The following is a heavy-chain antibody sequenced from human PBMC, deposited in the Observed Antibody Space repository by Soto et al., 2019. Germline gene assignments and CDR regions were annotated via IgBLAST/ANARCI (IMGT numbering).Heavy chain of an antibody. V-gene: IGHV3-7*01. J-gene: IGHJ4*02. CDR3: ARGGGGITDH. CDR2: IKEDGSNK. Sequence: EVQLVESGGGLVQPGGSLRLSCAASGFSFSTIWMSWVRQAPGKGLEWVATIKEDGSNKYYEDSVKGRFTVSRDNANDSLYLQMNSLRVDDTAVYYCARGGGGITDHWGQGTLVTVSS. D-gene: IGHD3-16*01. CDR1: GFSFSTIW.